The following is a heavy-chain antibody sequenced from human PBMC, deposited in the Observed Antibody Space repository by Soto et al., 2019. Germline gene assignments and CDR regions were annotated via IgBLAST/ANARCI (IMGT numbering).Heavy chain of an antibody. Sequence: ASVKVSCKASGYTFTSYAMHWVRQAPGQRLEWMGWINAGNANTKYSQKFQGRVTITRDTSASTAYMELSSLRSEDTAVYYCAKAGLLEPPYYYALDVWGQGTMVTVSS. CDR1: GYTFTSYA. V-gene: IGHV1-3*01. J-gene: IGHJ6*02. CDR3: AKAGLLEPPYYYALDV. CDR2: INAGNANT. D-gene: IGHD1-1*01.